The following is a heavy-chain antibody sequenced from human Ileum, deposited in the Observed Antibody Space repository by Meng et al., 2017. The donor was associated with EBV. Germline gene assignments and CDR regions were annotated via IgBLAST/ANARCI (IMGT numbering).Heavy chain of an antibody. CDR3: ARGGWSLDY. CDR1: GDSIHSYY. CDR2: IYYSGST. V-gene: IGHV4-59*08. D-gene: IGHD2-15*01. J-gene: IGHJ4*02. Sequence: VQLQESGPGLVKPSETLALTCNVSGDSIHSYYWSCIRQPPGKGLEWIGYIYYSGSTNYNPSLNSRFTISVDTSKNQFSLNLSSVTAADTAVYYCARGGWSLDYWGQGTLVTVS.